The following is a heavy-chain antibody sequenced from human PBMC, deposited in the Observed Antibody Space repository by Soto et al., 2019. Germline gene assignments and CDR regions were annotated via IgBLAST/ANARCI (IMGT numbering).Heavy chain of an antibody. Sequence: SQTLSLTCAISGDSVSSNSAAWNWIRQSPSRGLEWLGRTYYRSKWYNDYAVSVKSRITINPDTSKNQSSLQLNSVTPEDTAVYYCAREIAAAGRNYYYYGMDVWGQGTTVTVSS. D-gene: IGHD6-13*01. J-gene: IGHJ6*02. CDR3: AREIAAAGRNYYYYGMDV. V-gene: IGHV6-1*01. CDR1: GDSVSSNSAA. CDR2: TYYRSKWYN.